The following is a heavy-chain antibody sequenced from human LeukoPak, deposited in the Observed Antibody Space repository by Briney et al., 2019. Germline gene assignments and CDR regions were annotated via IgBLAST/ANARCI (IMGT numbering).Heavy chain of an antibody. Sequence: GGSLRLSCAASGFTFSSYAMGWVRQAPGKGLEWVSSISGDGGGTYYTGSVKGRFTISRDNSKNTLYLQMNSLRAEDTAIYYYATIPCCLHWGQGTLVTVSS. CDR2: ISGDGGGT. CDR3: ATIPCCLH. CDR1: GFTFSSYA. V-gene: IGHV3-23*01. D-gene: IGHD2-15*01. J-gene: IGHJ4*02.